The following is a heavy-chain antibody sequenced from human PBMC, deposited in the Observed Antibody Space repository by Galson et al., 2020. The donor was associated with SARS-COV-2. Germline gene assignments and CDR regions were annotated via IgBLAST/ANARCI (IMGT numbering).Heavy chain of an antibody. V-gene: IGHV4-59*01. Sequence: SETLSLTCTVSGGSIENYYWSWIRQPPGKGLEWIGYIYFDGDTYYNPSLKSRVTISLDTSKKQFSLKLTSVTAADTAVYYCARAPHYDFRFDRGGQGTLVTVSS. D-gene: IGHD3-3*01. CDR3: ARAPHYDFRFDR. J-gene: IGHJ5*02. CDR2: IYFDGDT. CDR1: GGSIENYY.